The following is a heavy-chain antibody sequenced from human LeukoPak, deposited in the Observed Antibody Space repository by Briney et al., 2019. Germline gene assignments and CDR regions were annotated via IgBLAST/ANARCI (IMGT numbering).Heavy chain of an antibody. CDR3: AKDLRNGENYGFLDY. Sequence: GGSLRLSCAASGFSFSSSNMNWVRQTPDKGLEWVASISSSGGRTCYADSAKGRFTVSRDNSKNTLYLQMDSLRVEDTAIYYCAKDLRNGENYGFLDYWGQGTLVTVSS. D-gene: IGHD4/OR15-4a*01. CDR2: ISSSGGRT. J-gene: IGHJ4*02. V-gene: IGHV3-23*01. CDR1: GFSFSSSN.